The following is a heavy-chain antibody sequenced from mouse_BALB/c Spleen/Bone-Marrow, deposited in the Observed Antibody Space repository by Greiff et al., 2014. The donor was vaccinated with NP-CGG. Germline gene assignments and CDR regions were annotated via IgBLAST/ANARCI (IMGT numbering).Heavy chain of an antibody. CDR2: IWRGGST. V-gene: IGHV2-5-1*01. Sequence: QVQLQQSGPSLVQPSQSLSITCTVSGFSLTSYGVHWVRQSPGKGLEWLGVIWRGGSTDYNATFMSRLSITKDNSKSQVLFKMNSLQADDTAVYYCAKSAGFAYWGQGTLVTVSA. J-gene: IGHJ3*01. CDR1: GFSLTSYG. CDR3: AKSAGFAY.